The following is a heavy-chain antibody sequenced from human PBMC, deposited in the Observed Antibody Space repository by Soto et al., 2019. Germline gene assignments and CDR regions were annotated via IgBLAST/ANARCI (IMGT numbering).Heavy chain of an antibody. V-gene: IGHV4-31*03. Sequence: SETLSLTCTVSGGSISSGGYYWSWIRQHPGKGLEWIGYIYYSGSTYYIPSLKSRVTISVDTSKNQFSLKLSSVTAADTAVYYCARGGGIAARLFYYYYYMDVWGKGTTVTVSS. CDR1: GGSISSGGYY. CDR2: IYYSGST. D-gene: IGHD6-6*01. CDR3: ARGGGIAARLFYYYYYMDV. J-gene: IGHJ6*03.